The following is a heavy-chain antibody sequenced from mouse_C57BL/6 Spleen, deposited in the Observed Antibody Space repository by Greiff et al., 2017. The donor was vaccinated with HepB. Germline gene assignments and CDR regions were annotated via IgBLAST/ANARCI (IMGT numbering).Heavy chain of an antibody. CDR3: ARSYYGSSPYWYFDG. J-gene: IGHJ1*03. D-gene: IGHD1-1*01. Sequence: VQLQQSGAELVRPGASVKLSYKASGYTFTDYYINWVKQRPGQGLEWIARIYPGSGNTYYNEKFKGKATLTAEKSSSTAYLQLSSLTSEDSAVYFCARSYYGSSPYWYFDGWGTGTTVTVSS. CDR2: IYPGSGNT. V-gene: IGHV1-76*01. CDR1: GYTFTDYY.